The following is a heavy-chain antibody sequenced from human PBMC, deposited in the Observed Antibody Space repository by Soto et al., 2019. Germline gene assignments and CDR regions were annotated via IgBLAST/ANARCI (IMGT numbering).Heavy chain of an antibody. Sequence: SLRLYCEASGVTFGRYRVNWGRQAPGKGLEWVSYISISSSTIYYADSVKGRFTISRDNAKNSLYLQMNSLRDEDTAVYYCAREQSGSYLGYFDFCAQATLVTLSS. CDR3: AREQSGSYLGYFDF. CDR2: ISISSSTI. V-gene: IGHV3-48*02. CDR1: GVTFGRYR. J-gene: IGHJ4*02. D-gene: IGHD1-26*01.